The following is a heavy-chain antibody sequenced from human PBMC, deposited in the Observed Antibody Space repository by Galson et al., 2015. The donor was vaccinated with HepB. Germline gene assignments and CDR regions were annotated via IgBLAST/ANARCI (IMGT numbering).Heavy chain of an antibody. Sequence: SLRLSCAASGFTFSSYAMHWVRQAPGKGLEWVAVISYDGSNRYYADSVKGRFTISRDNSKNSLYLQMNSLRAEDTAVYYCARDTAMPSLNFDYWGQGTLVTVSS. D-gene: IGHD5-18*01. CDR2: ISYDGSNR. J-gene: IGHJ4*02. V-gene: IGHV3-30*04. CDR1: GFTFSSYA. CDR3: ARDTAMPSLNFDY.